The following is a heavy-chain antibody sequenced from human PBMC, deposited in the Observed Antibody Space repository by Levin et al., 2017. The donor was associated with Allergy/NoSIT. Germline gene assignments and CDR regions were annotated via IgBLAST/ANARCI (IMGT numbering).Heavy chain of an antibody. CDR2: IYSGGGT. V-gene: IGHV3-66*01. CDR1: GFTVGNNY. Sequence: QHGESLKISCAASGFTVGNNYVAWVRQAPGKGLDWISVIYSGGGTYYADSVKGRFTISRDKSKNTVYLQMNSLRVDDTAVYYCSSAPGFSDYWGQGTLVTVSS. J-gene: IGHJ4*02. CDR3: SSAPGFSDY.